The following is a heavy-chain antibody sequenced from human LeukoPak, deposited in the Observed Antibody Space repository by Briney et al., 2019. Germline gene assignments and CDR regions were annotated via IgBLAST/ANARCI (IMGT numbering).Heavy chain of an antibody. Sequence: ETLSLTCTVSGGSISSSSYYWGWIRQPPGKGLEWVANIKQDGSKKSYVDSVKGRFTISRDNAKNSLYLQMNSLRAEDTAIYYCTRVCYIDEGIDYWGQGTLVTVSS. CDR1: GGSISSSSYY. D-gene: IGHD2-15*01. J-gene: IGHJ4*02. CDR3: TRVCYIDEGIDY. V-gene: IGHV3-7*04. CDR2: IKQDGSKK.